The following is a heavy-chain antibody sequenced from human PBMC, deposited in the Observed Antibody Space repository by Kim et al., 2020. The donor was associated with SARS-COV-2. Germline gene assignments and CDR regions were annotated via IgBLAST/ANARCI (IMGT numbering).Heavy chain of an antibody. Sequence: YAQKLQGRVTMTTDTSTSTAYMELRSLRSDDTAVYYCARDHLRSTGTADYWGQGTLVTVSS. J-gene: IGHJ4*02. CDR3: ARDHLRSTGTADY. V-gene: IGHV1-18*01.